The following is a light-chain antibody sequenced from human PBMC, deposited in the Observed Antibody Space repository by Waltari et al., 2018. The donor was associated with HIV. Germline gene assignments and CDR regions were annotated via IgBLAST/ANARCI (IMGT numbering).Light chain of an antibody. CDR2: GAS. J-gene: IGKJ2*01. V-gene: IGKV3-20*01. Sequence: EIVLTQSPGTLSLSPGERATLSCRASTSVSSSYLAWYQQKPGQAPRLLIYGASSRATGIPDRFSGSGSGTDFTLTISRLEPEDFAVYYCQQYGSSPRTFGQGTKLEIK. CDR1: TSVSSSY. CDR3: QQYGSSPRT.